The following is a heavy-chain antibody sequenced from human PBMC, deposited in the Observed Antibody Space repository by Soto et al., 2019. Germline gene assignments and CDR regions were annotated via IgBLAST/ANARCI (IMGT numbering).Heavy chain of an antibody. J-gene: IGHJ6*02. CDR2: ISYDGSNK. V-gene: IGHV3-30-3*01. CDR1: GFTFSSYA. D-gene: IGHD3-3*01. CDR3: ARVLVGRSGHYCYGMDV. Sequence: QVQLVESGGGVVQPGRSLRLSCAASGFTFSSYAMHWVRQAPGKGLEWVAVISYDGSNKYYADSVKGRFTISRDNSENTLYLQMNSLRAEDTAVYYCARVLVGRSGHYCYGMDVWGQGTTVTGSS.